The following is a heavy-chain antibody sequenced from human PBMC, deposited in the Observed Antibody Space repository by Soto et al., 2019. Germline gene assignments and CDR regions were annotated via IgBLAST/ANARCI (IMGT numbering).Heavy chain of an antibody. CDR2: ISYDGGNK. Sequence: PGGSLRLSCAASGFTFSSYAIHWVRQAPGKGLEWVAVISYDGGNKYYADSVKGRFTISRDNSKNTLYLQMNSLRTEDTAVYYCARDHVRYFDWLLDTWGQGTLVTVSS. J-gene: IGHJ5*02. V-gene: IGHV3-30-3*01. D-gene: IGHD3-9*01. CDR3: ARDHVRYFDWLLDT. CDR1: GFTFSSYA.